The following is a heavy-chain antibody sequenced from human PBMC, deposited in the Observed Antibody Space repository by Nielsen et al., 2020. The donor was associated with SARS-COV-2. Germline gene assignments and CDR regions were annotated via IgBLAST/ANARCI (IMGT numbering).Heavy chain of an antibody. CDR3: ARDGTWGNWFDP. J-gene: IGHJ5*02. V-gene: IGHV3-20*01. CDR1: GFTFDDYG. Sequence: GESLKISCAASGFTFDDYGMSWVRQAPGKGLECVSGINWNGGSTGYADSVKGRFTISRDNAKNSLYLQMNSLRAEDTALYHCARDGTWGNWFDPWGQGTLVTVSS. CDR2: INWNGGST. D-gene: IGHD3-16*01.